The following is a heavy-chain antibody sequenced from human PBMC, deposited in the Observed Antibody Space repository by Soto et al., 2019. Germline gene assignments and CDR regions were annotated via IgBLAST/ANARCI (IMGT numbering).Heavy chain of an antibody. D-gene: IGHD3-16*01. CDR2: IYWDDDN. J-gene: IGHJ4*02. CDR1: GFSLTTNGVS. V-gene: IGHV2-5*02. CDR3: THIPRLTCGRARVFFDY. Sequence: QITLKESGPTLVKPTQTLTLTCTFSGFSLTTNGVSVGWIRQPPGKALEWLALIYWDDDNRYSPSLKSRFTITKDTSTNQVGITMATMDPVDTATYYCTHIPRLTCGRARVFFDYWGQGTLVTVSS.